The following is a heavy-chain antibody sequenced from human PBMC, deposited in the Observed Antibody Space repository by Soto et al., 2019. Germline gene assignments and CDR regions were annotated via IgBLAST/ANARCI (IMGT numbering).Heavy chain of an antibody. V-gene: IGHV1-18*01. CDR2: ISAYNGNT. Sequence: ASVKVSCKASGYTFTSYGISWVRQAPGQGLEWMGWISAYNGNTNYAQKLQGRVTMTTDTSTSTAYMELRSLRSDDTAVYYCARLGPHLRNYDILTGPSQFDYWGQGTLVTVSS. D-gene: IGHD3-9*01. CDR3: ARLGPHLRNYDILTGPSQFDY. J-gene: IGHJ4*02. CDR1: GYTFTSYG.